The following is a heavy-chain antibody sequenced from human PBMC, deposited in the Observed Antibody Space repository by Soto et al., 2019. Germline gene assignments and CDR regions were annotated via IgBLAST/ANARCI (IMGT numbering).Heavy chain of an antibody. CDR1: GYSFTSYW. J-gene: IGHJ5*02. CDR2: IYPGDSDT. D-gene: IGHD2-2*01. Sequence: GESLKISCKGSGYSFTSYWIGWVRQMPGKGLEWMRIIYPGDSDTRYSPSFQGQVTISADKSISTAYLQWSSLKASDTAMYYCARRYCSSTSCTRGGWFDPWGQGTLVTVSS. CDR3: ARRYCSSTSCTRGGWFDP. V-gene: IGHV5-51*01.